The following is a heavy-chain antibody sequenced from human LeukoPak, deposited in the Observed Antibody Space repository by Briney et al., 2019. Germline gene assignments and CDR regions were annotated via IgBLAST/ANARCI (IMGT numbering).Heavy chain of an antibody. CDR1: GGSINSGGYY. Sequence: TSQTLSLTCSVSGGSINSGGYYWSWIRQHPGKGLEWIGYIYYSGSTYYNPSPKSRVTISVDTSKNQFSLKLSSVTAADTAVYFCARGGTAYYYSYWGQGTLVTVSS. D-gene: IGHD3-10*01. CDR2: IYYSGST. CDR3: ARGGTAYYYSY. J-gene: IGHJ4*02. V-gene: IGHV4-31*03.